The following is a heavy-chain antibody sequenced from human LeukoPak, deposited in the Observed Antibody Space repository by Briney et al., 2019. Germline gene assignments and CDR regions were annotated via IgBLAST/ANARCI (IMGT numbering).Heavy chain of an antibody. J-gene: IGHJ4*02. D-gene: IGHD2-21*02. CDR1: GFTFSSYG. CDR3: ARWGGYCGGDCPALDY. Sequence: ARSLRLSCAASGFTFSSYGMHWVRQAPGRGLEWVAVIWYDGSNKYYADSVKGRFTISRDNSKNTLYLQMNSLRAEDTAVYYCARWGGYCGGDCPALDYWGQGTLVTVSS. V-gene: IGHV3-33*01. CDR2: IWYDGSNK.